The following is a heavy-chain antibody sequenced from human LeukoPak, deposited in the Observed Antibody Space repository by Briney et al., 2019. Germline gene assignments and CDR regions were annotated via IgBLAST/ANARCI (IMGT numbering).Heavy chain of an antibody. V-gene: IGHV3-11*01. Sequence: PGGSLRLSCAASGFTFSDYYMSWIRQAPGKGLEWLSYINIGGTNTHYADSVKGRFTISRDNAKKSLYLEMNNLRADDTAVYYCATDGAGFDTWGQGVLVTVSS. J-gene: IGHJ5*02. CDR1: GFTFSDYY. CDR2: INIGGTNT. CDR3: ATDGAGFDT.